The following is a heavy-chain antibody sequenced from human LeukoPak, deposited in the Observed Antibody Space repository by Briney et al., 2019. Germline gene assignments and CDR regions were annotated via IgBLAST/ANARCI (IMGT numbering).Heavy chain of an antibody. Sequence: GGALRLSCAASGFTLSSFGMPWVRLASGKRREWVSSLSGAGGGTLYADSVKGRVTISRDNSKNTVYLQMNSLKAEDTAVYYCETSGSYAPLDYWGQGTLVTVSS. D-gene: IGHD1-26*01. CDR1: GFTLSSFG. J-gene: IGHJ4*02. CDR2: LSGAGGGT. CDR3: ETSGSYAPLDY. V-gene: IGHV3-23*01.